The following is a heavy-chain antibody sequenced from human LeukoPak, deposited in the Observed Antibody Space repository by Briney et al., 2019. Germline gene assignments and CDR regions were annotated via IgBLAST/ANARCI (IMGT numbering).Heavy chain of an antibody. CDR1: GFTFSTYA. CDR3: ARTYESTAFDI. CDR2: ISGSGDNT. D-gene: IGHD3-22*01. J-gene: IGHJ3*02. Sequence: GGSLRLSCAASGFTFSTYAMTWVRQAPGKGLEWVSAISGSGDNTYYADSVKGRFTISRDDAMNSLYLQMNSLRAEDTAVYYCARTYESTAFDIWGQGAMVTVSS. V-gene: IGHV3-23*01.